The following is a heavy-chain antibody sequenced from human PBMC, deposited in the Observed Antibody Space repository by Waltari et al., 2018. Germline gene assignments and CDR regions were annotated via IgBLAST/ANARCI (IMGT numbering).Heavy chain of an antibody. CDR1: GYTFTGYY. V-gene: IGHV1-2*02. Sequence: QVQLVQSGAEVKKPGASVKVSCKASGYTFTGYYMHWVRQAPGQGLEWMGWINPNSGGTNYAQKFQGRVTMTRDTSISTAYMELSSVTAADTAVYYCARALSAPARYYYDSSGYYPDAFDIWGQGTMVTVSS. CDR3: ARALSAPARYYYDSSGYYPDAFDI. J-gene: IGHJ3*02. D-gene: IGHD3-22*01. CDR2: INPNSGGT.